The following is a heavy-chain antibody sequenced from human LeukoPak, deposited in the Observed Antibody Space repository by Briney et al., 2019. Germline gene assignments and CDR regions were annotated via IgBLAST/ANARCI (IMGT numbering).Heavy chain of an antibody. J-gene: IGHJ4*02. D-gene: IGHD3-10*01. CDR1: GGSISSYY. CDR3: ARGEYGEFDY. Sequence: SETLSLTCTVSGGSISSYYWSWIRQPPGKGLEWIGYIYYSGSTDYNPSLKSRVTISVDTSKNQFSLKLSPVTAADTAVYYCARGEYGEFDYWGQGTLVTVSS. CDR2: IYYSGST. V-gene: IGHV4-59*01.